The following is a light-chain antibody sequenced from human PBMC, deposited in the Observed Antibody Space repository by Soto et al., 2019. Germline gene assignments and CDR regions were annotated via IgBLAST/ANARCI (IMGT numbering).Light chain of an antibody. V-gene: IGKV4-1*01. Sequence: DIVMTQSPDSLAVSLGERATINCKSSQRLLSSSNNKNFLAWYQQKPGQPPQQLIYWASTRESGVPDRFSGSGSGTDFTLTISSLQDEDVAVYYCQQYYTAQKTFGQGTKVEIK. J-gene: IGKJ1*01. CDR2: WAS. CDR3: QQYYTAQKT. CDR1: QRLLSSSNNKNF.